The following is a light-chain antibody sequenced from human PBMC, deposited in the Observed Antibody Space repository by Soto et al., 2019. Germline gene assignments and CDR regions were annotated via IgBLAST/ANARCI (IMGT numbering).Light chain of an antibody. CDR1: QSVSSSY. J-gene: IGKJ1*01. V-gene: IGKV3-20*01. CDR3: QQYGSSPPT. CDR2: GAS. Sequence: EIVLTQAAGTLSLSPGERATLSCRASQSVSSSYLAWYQQKPGQAPRLLIYGASSRATGIPDRFSGSGSGTDFTLTNSRLEPEDFAVYYCQQYGSSPPTFGQGTKVDIK.